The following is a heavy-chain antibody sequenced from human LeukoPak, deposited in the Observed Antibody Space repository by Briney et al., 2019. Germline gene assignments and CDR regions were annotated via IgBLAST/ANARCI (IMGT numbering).Heavy chain of an antibody. Sequence: PGGSLRLSCETSGLIFSNYAMSWIRQAPGKGLEWFSAISGSGDDTYYADSVKGRFTISRDNSRKVVFLQMNSLRVEDTAIYYCHGGLAYALENHDYWGRGILVTVSS. CDR2: ISGSGDDT. CDR1: GLIFSNYA. CDR3: HGGLAYALENHDY. V-gene: IGHV3-23*01. D-gene: IGHD1-1*01. J-gene: IGHJ4*01.